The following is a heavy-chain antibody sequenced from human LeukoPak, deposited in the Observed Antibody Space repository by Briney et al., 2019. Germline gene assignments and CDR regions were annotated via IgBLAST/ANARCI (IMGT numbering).Heavy chain of an antibody. Sequence: GGSLRLSCVASGFAVSSKYMSWIRQAPGKGLEWVSSISSSSSYIYYADSVKGRFTISRDNAKNSLYLQMNSLRAEDTAVYYCARAEHNLYDSSGYYNYWGQGTLVTVSS. CDR2: ISSSSSYI. CDR1: GFAVSSKY. J-gene: IGHJ4*02. V-gene: IGHV3-21*01. D-gene: IGHD3-22*01. CDR3: ARAEHNLYDSSGYYNY.